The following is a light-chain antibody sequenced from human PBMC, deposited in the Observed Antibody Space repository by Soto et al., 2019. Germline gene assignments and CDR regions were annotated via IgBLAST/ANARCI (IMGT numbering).Light chain of an antibody. Sequence: DIVLTQSPGTLSLSPGERATLSCRASQSVSSTYLAWFQQKLGQAPRLLIHGASSRATGIPDRFSGSGSGTDFNLTISRLEPEDFAVYYCQQHGSPPWTFGQGTKVEIK. V-gene: IGKV3-20*01. CDR1: QSVSSTY. CDR2: GAS. CDR3: QQHGSPPWT. J-gene: IGKJ1*01.